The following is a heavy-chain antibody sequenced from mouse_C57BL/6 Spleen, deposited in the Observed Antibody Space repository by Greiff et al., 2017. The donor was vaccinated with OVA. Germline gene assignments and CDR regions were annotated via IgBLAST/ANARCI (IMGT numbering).Heavy chain of an antibody. Sequence: QVQLQQPGAELVKPGASVKLSCKASGYTFTSYWMHWVKQRPGQGLEWIGMIHPNSGSTNYNVKFKSKATLTVDKSSSTAYMQLSSLTSEDSAVYYCARERVTTPPAWFAYWGQGTLVTVSA. J-gene: IGHJ3*01. CDR2: IHPNSGST. CDR1: GYTFTSYW. CDR3: ARERVTTPPAWFAY. V-gene: IGHV1-64*01. D-gene: IGHD2-3*01.